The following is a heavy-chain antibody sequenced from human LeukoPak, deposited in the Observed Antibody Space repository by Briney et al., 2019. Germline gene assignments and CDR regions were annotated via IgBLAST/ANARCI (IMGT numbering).Heavy chain of an antibody. V-gene: IGHV3-23*01. CDR2: ISGSGFST. CDR3: AKEGYYDSSGAPRRLFYYGMDV. D-gene: IGHD3-22*01. CDR1: GFTFSSYA. Sequence: GGSLRLSCAASGFTFSSYAMSWVRQAPGKGLEGVSGISGSGFSTYYADSVKGRFTISRDNSKNTLYLQMKSLRAEDTAVYYCAKEGYYDSSGAPRRLFYYGMDVWGQGTTVTVSS. J-gene: IGHJ6*02.